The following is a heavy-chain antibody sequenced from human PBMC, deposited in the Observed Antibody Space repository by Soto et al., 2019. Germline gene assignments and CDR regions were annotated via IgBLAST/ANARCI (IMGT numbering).Heavy chain of an antibody. Sequence: EVQLVESGGGLVQPGGSLRLSCAASGFTFSDHFMDWVRQAPGKGLEWIGRAKSGPYGYATQYAASVKGRFTVSRDDSENSFYLHINTLRTDYTAVYYCASPRAVGDALRDRYFDFWGRGTLVTVSS. CDR2: AKSGPYGYAT. CDR3: ASPRAVGDALRDRYFDF. CDR1: GFTFSDHF. J-gene: IGHJ2*01. V-gene: IGHV3-72*01. D-gene: IGHD6-13*01.